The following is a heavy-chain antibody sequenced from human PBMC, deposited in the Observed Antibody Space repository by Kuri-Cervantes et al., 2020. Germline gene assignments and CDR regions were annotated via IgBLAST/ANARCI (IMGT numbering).Heavy chain of an antibody. Sequence: GESLKISCAASGFTFSSYAMSWIRQAPGKGLEWVSYIWSSDNTIYYADSVKGRFTISRDNAKNTVYLQMNSLTGEDAAIYYCARGHYGLDVWGQGTTVTVSS. V-gene: IGHV3-11*01. J-gene: IGHJ6*02. D-gene: IGHD3-10*01. CDR2: IWSSDNTI. CDR1: GFTFSSYA. CDR3: ARGHYGLDV.